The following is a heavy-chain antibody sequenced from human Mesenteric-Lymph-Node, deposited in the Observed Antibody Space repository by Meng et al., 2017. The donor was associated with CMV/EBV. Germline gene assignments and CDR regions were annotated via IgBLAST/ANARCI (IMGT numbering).Heavy chain of an antibody. V-gene: IGHV4-61*01. D-gene: IGHD3-10*01. CDR2: IYYSGST. J-gene: IGHJ6*02. Sequence: SGSYSWSWIRQPPGKGLEWIGYIYYSGSTNYNPSLKSRVTISVDTSKNQFSLKLSSVTAADTAVYYCARANEGDGSGVYYYYGMDVWGQGTTVTVSS. CDR3: ARANEGDGSGVYYYYGMDV. CDR1: SGSYS.